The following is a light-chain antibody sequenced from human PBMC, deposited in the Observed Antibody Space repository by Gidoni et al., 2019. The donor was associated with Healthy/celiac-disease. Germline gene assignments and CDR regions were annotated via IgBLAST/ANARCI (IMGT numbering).Light chain of an antibody. Sequence: ELVLTQSQATLSLSPGESATLSCRASQSVSSYLAGYQQKPGQAPRLLIYGASNRATGIPARFSGSGSGTDFTLTISRLEPEDFAVYYCQQRSSWPWTFXXXTKVEIK. CDR2: GAS. V-gene: IGKV3-11*01. CDR1: QSVSSY. CDR3: QQRSSWPWT. J-gene: IGKJ1*01.